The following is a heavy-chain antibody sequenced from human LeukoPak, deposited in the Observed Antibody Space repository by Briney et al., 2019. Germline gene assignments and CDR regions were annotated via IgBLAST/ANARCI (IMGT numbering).Heavy chain of an antibody. Sequence: PSETLSLTCAVSGGSISSGGYSWSWIRQPPGKGLEWIGYIYHSGSTYYNPSLKSRVTISVDRSKNQFSLKLSSVTAADTAVYYCARSPGLRYFDYWGQGTLVTVSS. CDR1: GGSISSGGYS. V-gene: IGHV4-30-2*01. CDR2: IYHSGST. CDR3: ARSPGLRYFDY. J-gene: IGHJ4*02.